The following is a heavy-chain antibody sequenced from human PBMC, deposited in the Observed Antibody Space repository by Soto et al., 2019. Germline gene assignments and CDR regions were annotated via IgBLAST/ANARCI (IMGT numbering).Heavy chain of an antibody. D-gene: IGHD7-27*01. Sequence: SETLSLTCTVSGGSISSYYWSWIRQPPGKGLEWIGYIYYSGSTNYNPSLKSRVTISVDTSKNQFSLKLSSVTAADTAVYYCAGDILGHSDWFDPWGQGTLVTVSS. CDR3: AGDILGHSDWFDP. CDR2: IYYSGST. V-gene: IGHV4-59*01. J-gene: IGHJ5*02. CDR1: GGSISSYY.